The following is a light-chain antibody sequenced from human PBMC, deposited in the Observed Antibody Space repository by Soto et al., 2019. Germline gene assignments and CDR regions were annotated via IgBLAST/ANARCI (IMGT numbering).Light chain of an antibody. Sequence: EIVMTQSPATLSVSPGERATLSCRASQSVSSKLAWYQQKAGQAPRLLIYDAATRATGIPARFSRSGSGTEFTLTISSLQSEDFAVYYCQQYKNWLLPTFGPGTKVDSK. J-gene: IGKJ3*01. CDR3: QQYKNWLLPT. CDR2: DAA. CDR1: QSVSSK. V-gene: IGKV3-15*01.